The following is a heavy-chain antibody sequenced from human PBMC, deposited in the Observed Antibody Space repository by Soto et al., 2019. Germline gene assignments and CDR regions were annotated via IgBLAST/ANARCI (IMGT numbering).Heavy chain of an antibody. CDR3: AKVPSQYIWGSYLRYYDY. V-gene: IGHV3-23*01. J-gene: IGHJ4*02. CDR2: ISGNTGHA. D-gene: IGHD3-16*02. Sequence: EVQMLESGGGLVQPGGSLRLSCAASGFPFSNYAMTWVRQAPGKGLEWVSGISGNTGHAYYADSVKDRFTISRDNSKNTLYLQMDSLRAADTAVYYCAKVPSQYIWGSYLRYYDYWGQGTLVTVSS. CDR1: GFPFSNYA.